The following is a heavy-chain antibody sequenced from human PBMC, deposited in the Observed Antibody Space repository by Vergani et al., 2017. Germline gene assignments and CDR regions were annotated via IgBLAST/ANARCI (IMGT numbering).Heavy chain of an antibody. D-gene: IGHD3-10*01. CDR2: GYSGDET. Sequence: ELQLVVSGGGLVQPGGSLRLPCAASGSTVSGSYMTWVRQAPGKGLEWVSHGYSGDETYKADPVKGRVTISRDTSKNTPHFQINNLRVEDTAVYYCARGNDEGSGNYVDPWGQGTLVTVSS. CDR1: GSTVSGSY. CDR3: ARGNDEGSGNYVDP. V-gene: IGHV3-66*02. J-gene: IGHJ5*02.